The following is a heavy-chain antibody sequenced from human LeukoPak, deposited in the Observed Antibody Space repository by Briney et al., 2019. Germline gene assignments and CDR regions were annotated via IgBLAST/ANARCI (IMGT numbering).Heavy chain of an antibody. CDR2: ISYDGSNK. CDR3: ARGRPRAEGEFDY. V-gene: IGHV3-30*04. Sequence: GGSLRLSRAASGFTFSSYAMHWVRQAPGKGLEWVAVISYDGSNKYYADSVKGRFTISRDNSKNTLYLQMNSLRAEDTAVYYCARGRPRAEGEFDYWGQGTLVTVSS. J-gene: IGHJ4*02. CDR1: GFTFSSYA. D-gene: IGHD6-6*01.